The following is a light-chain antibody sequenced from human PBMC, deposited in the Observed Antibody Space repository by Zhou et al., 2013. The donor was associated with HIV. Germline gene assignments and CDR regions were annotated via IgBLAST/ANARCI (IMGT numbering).Light chain of an antibody. CDR3: HQYSSYST. J-gene: IGKJ3*01. CDR2: AAS. Sequence: IQMTQSPSSLSASVGDRVIITCRASQGIGNDLGWYQQKPGKAPKLLIYAASTLQSGVPSRFSGSRSGTEFTLTISCLQPDDFATYYCHQYSSYSTFGPGTKVEI. CDR1: QGIGND. V-gene: IGKV1-17*01.